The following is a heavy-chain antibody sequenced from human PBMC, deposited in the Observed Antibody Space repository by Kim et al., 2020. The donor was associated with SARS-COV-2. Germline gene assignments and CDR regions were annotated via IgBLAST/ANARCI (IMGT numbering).Heavy chain of an antibody. J-gene: IGHJ5*02. CDR2: ITTSGGGT. D-gene: IGHD2-8*01. CDR3: AKSDGYCADATCRPHYFDP. V-gene: IGHV3-23*01. CDR1: GFTFSGYA. Sequence: GGSLRLSCAASGFTFSGYAMNWVRQAPRKGLEWVSTITTSGGGTYYADSVKGRFTISRDNSKNTLFLQMNSLRVDDTALYYCAKSDGYCADATCRPHYFDPWGRGTLVTVSS.